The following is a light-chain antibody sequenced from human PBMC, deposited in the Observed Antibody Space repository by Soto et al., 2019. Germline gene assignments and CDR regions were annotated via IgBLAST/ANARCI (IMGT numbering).Light chain of an antibody. Sequence: EIVMTQSPATLSVSPAERATLSCRASQSVNSNLAWYQQKPGQAPRLLIYGVSNRATGIPARFSGSGSGTEFPLTISSLQSEDFALYYCQHYNNWPWTFGQGTKVEI. CDR1: QSVNSN. V-gene: IGKV3-15*01. CDR2: GVS. CDR3: QHYNNWPWT. J-gene: IGKJ1*01.